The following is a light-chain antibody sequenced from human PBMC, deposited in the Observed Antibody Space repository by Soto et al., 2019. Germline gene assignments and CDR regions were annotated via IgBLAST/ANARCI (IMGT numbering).Light chain of an antibody. Sequence: EIALTQSPATLSLSPGERATLSCRASQSLSTYLAWYQQKPGQAPRLLIYDASNRATGIPARFSGSGSGTDFTLTISSLEPEDFEVYYCQHRDSSPLTFGGGTKVDIK. CDR2: DAS. CDR1: QSLSTY. J-gene: IGKJ4*01. V-gene: IGKV3-11*01. CDR3: QHRDSSPLT.